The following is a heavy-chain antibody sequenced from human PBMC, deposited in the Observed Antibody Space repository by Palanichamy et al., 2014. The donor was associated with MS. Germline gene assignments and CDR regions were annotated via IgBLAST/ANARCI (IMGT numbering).Heavy chain of an antibody. CDR3: ARFREGYVDY. J-gene: IGHJ4*02. Sequence: QLQLQESGPGLVKTSETLSPTCSVSVDVISSSNLYWGWIRQPPGKGLEWIGNISYSGGSHYNPSLKSRLSMSLDMSNNLFSLKLASVTAADTALYFCARFREGYVDYWGQGTWVTVSS. CDR1: VDVISSSNLY. V-gene: IGHV4-39*07. D-gene: IGHD3-10*01. CDR2: ISYSGGS.